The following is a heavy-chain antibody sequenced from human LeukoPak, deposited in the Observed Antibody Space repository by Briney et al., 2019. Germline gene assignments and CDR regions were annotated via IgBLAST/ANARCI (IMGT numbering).Heavy chain of an antibody. Sequence: GGSLRLSCAASGFTVSSNYMSWVRQAPGKGLEWVSVIYSGGSTYYADSVKGRFTISRDNSKNTLYLQMNSLRAEDTAVYYCGKCYYSGYVVEGPVDYWGQGTLVTVSS. J-gene: IGHJ4*02. CDR2: IYSGGST. CDR3: GKCYYSGYVVEGPVDY. CDR1: GFTVSSNY. D-gene: IGHD5-12*01. V-gene: IGHV3-53*01.